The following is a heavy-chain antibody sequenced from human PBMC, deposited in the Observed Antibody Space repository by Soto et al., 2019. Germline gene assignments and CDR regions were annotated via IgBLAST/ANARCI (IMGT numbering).Heavy chain of an antibody. V-gene: IGHV3-30-3*01. Sequence: QVQLVESGGGVVQPGRSLRLSCAASGFTFSSYAMHWVRQAPGKGLEWVAVISYDGSNKYYADSVKGRFTISRDNSKNPLYLQMNSLRAEDTAVYYCARVRSYCISTSCYARSFDYWGQGTLVTVSS. CDR1: GFTFSSYA. CDR3: ARVRSYCISTSCYARSFDY. J-gene: IGHJ4*02. D-gene: IGHD2-2*01. CDR2: ISYDGSNK.